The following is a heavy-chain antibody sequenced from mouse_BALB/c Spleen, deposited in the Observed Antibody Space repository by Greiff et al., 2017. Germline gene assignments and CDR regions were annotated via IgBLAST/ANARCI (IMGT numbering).Heavy chain of an antibody. V-gene: IGHV5-6-5*01. Sequence: EVKLMESGGGLVKPGGSLKLSCAASGFTFSSYAMSWVRQTPEKRLEWVASISSGGSTYYPDSVKGRFTISRDNARNILYLQMSSLRSEDTAMYYCARVLSTATFDYWGQGTTLTVSS. D-gene: IGHD1-2*01. CDR2: ISSGGST. CDR1: GFTFSSYA. J-gene: IGHJ2*01. CDR3: ARVLSTATFDY.